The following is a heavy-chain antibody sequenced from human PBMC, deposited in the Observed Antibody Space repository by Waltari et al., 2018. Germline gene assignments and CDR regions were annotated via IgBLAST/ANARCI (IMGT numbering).Heavy chain of an antibody. CDR2: ISSSGSTI. CDR1: GFPFSRYE. CDR3: ARDGGYSSGWGFDY. Sequence: EVQLVESGGGLVQPGGSLRLSCAASGFPFSRYEMNWVRQAPGKGLEWVSYISSSGSTIYYADSVKGRFTISRDNAKNSLYLQMNSLRAEDTAVYYCARDGGYSSGWGFDYWGQGTLVTVSS. J-gene: IGHJ4*02. V-gene: IGHV3-48*03. D-gene: IGHD6-19*01.